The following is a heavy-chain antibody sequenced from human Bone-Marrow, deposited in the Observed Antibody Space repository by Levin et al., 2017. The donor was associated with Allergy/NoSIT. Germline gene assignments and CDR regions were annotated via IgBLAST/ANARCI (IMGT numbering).Heavy chain of an antibody. D-gene: IGHD3-3*01. Sequence: SETLSLTCTVSGGSISSSSYYWGWIRQPPGKGLEWIGSIYYSGSTYYNPSLKSRVTISVDTSKNQFSLKLSSVTAADTAVYYCARLPYYDFWSGYYKPLWSAFDIWGQGTMVTVSS. V-gene: IGHV4-39*07. CDR3: ARLPYYDFWSGYYKPLWSAFDI. CDR2: IYYSGST. J-gene: IGHJ3*02. CDR1: GGSISSSSYY.